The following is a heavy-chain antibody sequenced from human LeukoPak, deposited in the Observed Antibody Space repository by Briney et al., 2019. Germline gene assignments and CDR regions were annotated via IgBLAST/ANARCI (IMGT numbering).Heavy chain of an antibody. J-gene: IGHJ4*02. CDR2: ISGSGGNT. Sequence: GGSLRLSCAASGFTFSSYSMSWVRQAPGKGLEWVSGISGSGGNTYYAEALTGRFTVSRDNSKNTLYLQMNSLRAEDTALYYCAKGGLRGGTYNDDFWGQGTLVTVSS. CDR3: AKGGLRGGTYNDDF. CDR1: GFTFSSYS. V-gene: IGHV3-23*01. D-gene: IGHD3-16*01.